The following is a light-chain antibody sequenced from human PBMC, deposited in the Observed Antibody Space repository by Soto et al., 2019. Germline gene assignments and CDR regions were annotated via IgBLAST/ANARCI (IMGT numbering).Light chain of an antibody. V-gene: IGLV2-14*01. CDR2: EVS. Sequence: QSVLTQPASVSGSPGQSMTISCTGTSNDVGGFNYVSWYQQHPGKAPKVIIYEVSNRPSGVSDRFSGSKSGNTASLTISGLQAEDEADYYCNSYTSTSARVFGGGTKVTVL. CDR3: NSYTSTSARV. J-gene: IGLJ3*02. CDR1: SNDVGGFNY.